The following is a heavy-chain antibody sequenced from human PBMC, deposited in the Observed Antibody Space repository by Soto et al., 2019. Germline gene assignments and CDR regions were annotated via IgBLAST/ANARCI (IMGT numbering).Heavy chain of an antibody. CDR2: IKSKTDGGTT. CDR1: GFTFSNAW. CDR3: TTDLGEVTTSSNDAFDI. D-gene: IGHD4-17*01. J-gene: IGHJ3*02. V-gene: IGHV3-15*01. Sequence: EVQLVESGGGLVKPGGSLRLSCAASGFTFSNAWMSWVRQAPGKGLEWVGRIKSKTDGGTTDYAAPVKGRFTISRDDSKNTLYLQMNSLKTEDTAVYYCTTDLGEVTTSSNDAFDIWGQGTMVTVSS.